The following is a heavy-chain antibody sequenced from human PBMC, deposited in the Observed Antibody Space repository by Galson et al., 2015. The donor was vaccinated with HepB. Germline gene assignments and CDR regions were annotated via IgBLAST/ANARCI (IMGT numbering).Heavy chain of an antibody. CDR2: IYYRGST. Sequence: SETLSLTCTVSGGSISSSSYYWGWIRQPPGKGLEWIGSIYYRGSTNYNPSLKSRVTISVDKSKNQFSLKLSSVTAADTAVYYCARDSRFYHHAFDIWGQGTMVTVSS. V-gene: IGHV4-39*07. CDR1: GGSISSSSYY. CDR3: ARDSRFYHHAFDI. D-gene: IGHD3-16*01. J-gene: IGHJ3*02.